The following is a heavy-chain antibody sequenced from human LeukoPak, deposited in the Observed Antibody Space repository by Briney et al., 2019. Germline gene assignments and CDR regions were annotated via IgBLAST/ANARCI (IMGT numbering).Heavy chain of an antibody. CDR1: GYTFTSYG. CDR3: AKGTHYDSSGYYSY. CDR2: ISAYNGNT. Sequence: GASVKVSCKASGYTFTSYGISWVRQAPGQGLEWMGWISAYNGNTNYAQKLQGRVTMTTDTSTSTAYMELRSLRSDDTAVYYCAKGTHYDSSGYYSYWGQGTLVTVSS. D-gene: IGHD3-22*01. J-gene: IGHJ4*02. V-gene: IGHV1-18*01.